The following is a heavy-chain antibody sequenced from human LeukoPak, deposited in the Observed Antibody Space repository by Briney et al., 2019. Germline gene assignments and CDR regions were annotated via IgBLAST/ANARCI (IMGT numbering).Heavy chain of an antibody. J-gene: IGHJ4*02. CDR1: AFIFGAYW. CDR3: VRSLERFGTRDY. D-gene: IGHD3-10*01. Sequence: GGSLRLSCAASAFIFGAYWMAGVRQAPGKGLEWVANINQAGSEKYYMDSVKGRFTISRDNAKKSLFLQMNSLTAEDTGLYYCVRSLERFGTRDYWGQGTLVTASS. V-gene: IGHV3-7*01. CDR2: INQAGSEK.